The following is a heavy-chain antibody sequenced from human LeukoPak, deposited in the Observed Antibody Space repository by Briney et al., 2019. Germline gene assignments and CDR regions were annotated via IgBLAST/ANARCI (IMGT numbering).Heavy chain of an antibody. CDR1: GFTASSNY. CDR3: ARLSGYYFYFDY. Sequence: GGSLRLSCAASGFTASSNYMSWVRQAPGKGLEWVSVIYSGGSTYYADSVKGRFTISRDNSKNTLYLQMNSLRAEDTAVYYCARLSGYYFYFDYWGQGTLVTVSS. V-gene: IGHV3-66*01. J-gene: IGHJ4*02. D-gene: IGHD3-22*01. CDR2: IYSGGST.